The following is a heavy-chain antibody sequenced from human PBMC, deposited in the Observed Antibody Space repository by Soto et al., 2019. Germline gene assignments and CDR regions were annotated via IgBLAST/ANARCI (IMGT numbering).Heavy chain of an antibody. J-gene: IGHJ6*02. CDR2: ISGSGGST. D-gene: IGHD2-15*01. CDR3: AKIGDYCSGGSCYSGYYYYGMDV. Sequence: GGSLRLSCAASGFTFSSYAMSWVRQAPGKGLEWVSAISGSGGSTYYADSVKGRFTISRDNSKNTLYLQMNSLRAEDTAVYYCAKIGDYCSGGSCYSGYYYYGMDVWGQGTTVTVSS. CDR1: GFTFSSYA. V-gene: IGHV3-23*01.